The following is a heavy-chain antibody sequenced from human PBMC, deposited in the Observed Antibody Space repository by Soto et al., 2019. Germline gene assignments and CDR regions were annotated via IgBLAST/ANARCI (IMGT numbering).Heavy chain of an antibody. CDR3: ARAGPVSGNHAFDI. CDR1: GGSFSSYA. Sequence: QVQLVQSGAEVKKPGSSVKVSCKASGGSFSSYAISWVRQAPVQGLERMGGIIPIFGAPTYAQKFQGRVTIIADKSTSTAYMELSSLRSEDTALYYCARAGPVSGNHAFDIWGQGTLVTVSS. V-gene: IGHV1-69*06. J-gene: IGHJ3*02. CDR2: IIPIFGAP. D-gene: IGHD6-19*01.